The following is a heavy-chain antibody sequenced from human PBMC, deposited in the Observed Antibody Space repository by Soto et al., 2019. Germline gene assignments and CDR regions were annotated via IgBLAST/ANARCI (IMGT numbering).Heavy chain of an antibody. CDR3: ASVPTSGRYLVFSFDY. CDR2: INGFNGNT. CDR1: GYIFINYG. V-gene: IGHV1-18*01. J-gene: IGHJ4*02. D-gene: IGHD3-16*02. Sequence: QVQLVQSGVEVKKPGASVKVSCKASGYIFINYGIAWVRQAPGQGLEWMRWINGFNGNTNYALKLQGRVTMTTDTXTXXAYMERRSLTADAPAMYYCASVPTSGRYLVFSFDYWGQGTLLTVSS.